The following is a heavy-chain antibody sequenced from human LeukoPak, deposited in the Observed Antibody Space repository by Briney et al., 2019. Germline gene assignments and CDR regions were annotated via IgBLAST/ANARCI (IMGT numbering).Heavy chain of an antibody. V-gene: IGHV3-21*01. CDR3: ARGTGTGWRFDF. CDR1: GFTFSSYS. Sequence: GGSLRLSCAASGFTFSSYSMNWVRQAPGKGLEWVSSISSSSSYIYYADSVKGRFTFSRDNAKNSLYLQMNSLRAEDTAVYYCARGTGTGWRFDFWGQGTLVTVSS. D-gene: IGHD3/OR15-3a*01. J-gene: IGHJ4*02. CDR2: ISSSSSYI.